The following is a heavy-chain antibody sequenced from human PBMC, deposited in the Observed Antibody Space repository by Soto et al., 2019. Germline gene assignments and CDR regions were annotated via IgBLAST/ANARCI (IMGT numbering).Heavy chain of an antibody. CDR3: ARQLSVVGTADLYGMDV. Sequence: QVHLVQSGAEVKKPGASVNVSCKASGYTFTNFGLNWVRQAPGQGLEWMALIRPYNGKTDYAQKVQGRVTVTTHTSTATAYTEMSSLTSDDPAVYYCARQLSVVGTADLYGMDVWGQGTTVTVSS. CDR2: IRPYNGKT. D-gene: IGHD2-21*02. V-gene: IGHV1-18*01. CDR1: GYTFTNFG. J-gene: IGHJ6*02.